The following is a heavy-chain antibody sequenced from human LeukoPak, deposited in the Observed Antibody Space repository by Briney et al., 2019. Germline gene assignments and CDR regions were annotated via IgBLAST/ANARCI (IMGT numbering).Heavy chain of an antibody. V-gene: IGHV3-23*01. CDR2: ISNSGGST. Sequence: GGSLRLSCAASGFTFSGYAMSWVRQAPGKGLEWVSTISNSGGSTYYADSVKGRFSISRDNSKDTLYLQMNSLRAEDTAVYYCAKVGYGDYARFDYWGQGTLVTVSS. J-gene: IGHJ4*02. CDR3: AKVGYGDYARFDY. D-gene: IGHD4-17*01. CDR1: GFTFSGYA.